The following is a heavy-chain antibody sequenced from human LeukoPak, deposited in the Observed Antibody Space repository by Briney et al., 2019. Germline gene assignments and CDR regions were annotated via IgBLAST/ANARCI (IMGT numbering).Heavy chain of an antibody. CDR2: IYPGDSDT. J-gene: IGHJ3*02. CDR3: ARLRPQDAFDI. V-gene: IGHV5-51*01. Sequence: GESLKISCKGSGYTYTSYWIGWVRQMPGKGLEWMGIIYPGDSDTRYSPSFQGQVTISADKSISTAYLQWNSLKASDTAMYYCARLRPQDAFDIWGQGTMVTVSS. CDR1: GYTYTSYW.